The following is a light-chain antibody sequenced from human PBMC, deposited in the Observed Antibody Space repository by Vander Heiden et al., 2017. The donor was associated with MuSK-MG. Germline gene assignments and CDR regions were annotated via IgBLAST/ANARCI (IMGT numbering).Light chain of an antibody. CDR3: QQYGSSPPIT. Sequence: EIVLTQSPGTLSLSPGERATLSGRASQSVSSSYLAWYQQKPGQAPRLLIYGASSRATGIPDRFSGSGSGTDFTLTISRREHEDFAVYYCQQYGSSPPITFGQGTRLEIK. J-gene: IGKJ5*01. CDR2: GAS. V-gene: IGKV3-20*01. CDR1: QSVSSSY.